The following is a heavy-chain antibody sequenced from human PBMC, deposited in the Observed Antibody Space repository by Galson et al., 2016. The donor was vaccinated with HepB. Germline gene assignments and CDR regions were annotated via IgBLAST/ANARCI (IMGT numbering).Heavy chain of an antibody. CDR3: ARQEQLSSRHCYFDV. D-gene: IGHD1/OR15-1a*01. CDR1: GYKFGYYW. J-gene: IGHJ2*01. V-gene: IGHV5-51*01. Sequence: QSGAEVKKSGESLKISCKASGYKFGYYWIGWVRQVPGKGLEWMGIFYPGDSDARYSPSFQGQVTFTADESTSTASLQWTSLKPSDTAMYYCARQEQLSSRHCYFDVWGRGTLLTVSS. CDR2: FYPGDSDA.